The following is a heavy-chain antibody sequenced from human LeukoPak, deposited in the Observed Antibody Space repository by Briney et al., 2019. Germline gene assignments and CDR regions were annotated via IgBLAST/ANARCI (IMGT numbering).Heavy chain of an antibody. J-gene: IGHJ4*02. CDR3: ASLDSYGYVDFDY. Sequence: GGSLRLSCAASGFTFSSYGMHWVRQAPGKGLEWVAVMSYDGSNKYYADSVKGRFTISRDNSKNTLYLQMNSLRAEDTAVYYCASLDSYGYVDFDYWGQGTLVTVSS. V-gene: IGHV3-30*03. D-gene: IGHD5-18*01. CDR2: MSYDGSNK. CDR1: GFTFSSYG.